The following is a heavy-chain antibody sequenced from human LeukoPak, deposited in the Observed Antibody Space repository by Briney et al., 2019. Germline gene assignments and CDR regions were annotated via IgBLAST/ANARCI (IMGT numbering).Heavy chain of an antibody. V-gene: IGHV1-2*02. CDR1: GYTFTDYY. CDR3: ASARLRATGPSEFDY. J-gene: IGHJ4*02. Sequence: GASVKVSCKASGYTFTDYYMHWVRQAPGQGLEWVGWINPNSGGTYYTQNFRGRVTMTRDTSISTVYMGLSSLRSDDTAVYYCASARLRATGPSEFDYWGQGTLVTVSS. CDR2: INPNSGGT. D-gene: IGHD1-26*01.